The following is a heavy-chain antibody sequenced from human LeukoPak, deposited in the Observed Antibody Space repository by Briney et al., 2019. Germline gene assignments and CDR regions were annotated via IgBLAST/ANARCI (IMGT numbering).Heavy chain of an antibody. CDR1: GGSISSYY. J-gene: IGHJ6*03. Sequence: SETLSLTCTVSGGSISSYYWSWIRQPPGKGLEWIGYIYYSGSTNYNPSLKSRVTISVDTSKNQFSLKLSSVTAADTAVYYCARGSPHNSYGRYYYYYYMDVWGKGTTVTISS. CDR2: IYYSGST. D-gene: IGHD5-18*01. CDR3: ARGSPHNSYGRYYYYYYMDV. V-gene: IGHV4-59*01.